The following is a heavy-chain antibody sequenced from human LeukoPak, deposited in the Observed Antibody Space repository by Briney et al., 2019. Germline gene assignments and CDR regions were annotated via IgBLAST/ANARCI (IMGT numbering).Heavy chain of an antibody. Sequence: SETLSLTCTVSGGSISSYYWSWIRQPPGKGLEWIGCIYYSGSTNYNPSLKSRVTISVDTSKNQFSLKLSSVTAADTAVYYCARDRHDFWSGYSYGMDVWGQGTTVTVSS. V-gene: IGHV4-59*01. CDR3: ARDRHDFWSGYSYGMDV. CDR1: GGSISSYY. J-gene: IGHJ6*02. D-gene: IGHD3-3*01. CDR2: IYYSGST.